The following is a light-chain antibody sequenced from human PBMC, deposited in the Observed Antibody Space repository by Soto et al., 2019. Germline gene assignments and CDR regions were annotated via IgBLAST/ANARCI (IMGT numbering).Light chain of an antibody. Sequence: QSVLTQPPSASGTPGQRVTISCSGSRSNIGSNVVSWYRQVPGTAPKVLIYINNQRPSGVPDRFSGFKSGTSASLAISGLQSDDEAYYYCAAWDDSPNGLVFGGGTKVTVL. CDR2: INN. J-gene: IGLJ2*01. CDR1: RSNIGSNV. V-gene: IGLV1-44*01. CDR3: AAWDDSPNGLV.